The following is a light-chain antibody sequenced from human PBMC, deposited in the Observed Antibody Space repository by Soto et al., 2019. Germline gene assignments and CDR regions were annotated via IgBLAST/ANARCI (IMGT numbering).Light chain of an antibody. Sequence: EIVLTQSPATLPSSPGEGATLSCRASESVNRDIAWYQQTPGQAPRLLIYDASNRATGIPARFGGSGSGTDVTLTISSLEPEDFAVYYCQQRSNWPLTFGGGTKVGVK. CDR1: ESVNRD. J-gene: IGKJ4*01. V-gene: IGKV3-11*01. CDR2: DAS. CDR3: QQRSNWPLT.